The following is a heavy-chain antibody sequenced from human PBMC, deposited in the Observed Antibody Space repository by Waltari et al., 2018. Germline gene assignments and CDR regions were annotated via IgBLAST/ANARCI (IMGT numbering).Heavy chain of an antibody. CDR3: ARYGDYTYYFDY. D-gene: IGHD4-17*01. V-gene: IGHV4-61*02. Sequence: QVQLQESGPGLVTPSQTLSLTCTVSGGSISSGSYYWSWIRQPAGKGLEWIGRIYTSGSTNYNPSLKSRVTISVDTSKNQFSLKLSSVTAADTAVYYCARYGDYTYYFDYWGQGTLVTVSS. J-gene: IGHJ4*02. CDR2: IYTSGST. CDR1: GGSISSGSYY.